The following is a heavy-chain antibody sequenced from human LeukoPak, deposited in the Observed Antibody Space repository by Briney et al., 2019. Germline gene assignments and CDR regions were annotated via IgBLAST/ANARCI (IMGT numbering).Heavy chain of an antibody. V-gene: IGHV4-39*01. D-gene: IGHD3-10*01. J-gene: IGHJ4*02. CDR3: GRRIYYYGSGSLGYFDY. Sequence: PSETLSLTCTVSGGSISTNSYFWDWIRQSPGKGLEWIGSVYQTGSTCYSPSLRSRVTISVDTSKNQFSLKLRSVTAADTAVYYCGRRIYYYGSGSLGYFDYWGQGTLVTVSS. CDR2: VYQTGST. CDR1: GGSISTNSYF.